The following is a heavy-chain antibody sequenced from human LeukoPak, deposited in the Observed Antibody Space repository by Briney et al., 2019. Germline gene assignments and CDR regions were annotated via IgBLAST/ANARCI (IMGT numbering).Heavy chain of an antibody. V-gene: IGHV4-59*01. CDR3: ARHRSDTGGKKGVNWFDP. CDR2: IYFGGTT. CDR1: GGSIKNYY. Sequence: SETLSLTCSVSGGSIKNYYWSWIRQPPGKGQEWLGNIYFGGTTDYNSSLKSRLTISVDTFKNQLSLNLQSVTAADTATYYCARHRSDTGGKKGVNWFDPWGQGTLVTVSS. D-gene: IGHD4-23*01. J-gene: IGHJ5*02.